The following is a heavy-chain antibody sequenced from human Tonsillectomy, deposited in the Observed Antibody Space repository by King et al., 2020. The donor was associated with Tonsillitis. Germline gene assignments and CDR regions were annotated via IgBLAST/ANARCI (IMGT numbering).Heavy chain of an antibody. V-gene: IGHV4-34*01. J-gene: IGHJ5*02. Sequence: VQLPQWGAGLLKPSETLSLTCAVYGGSFSDYFWSWIRQPPGKGLEWIGEINHSGSTNYNPSLKSRVTISVDTSKNQFSLKLSSVTAADTAVYYCARLSQAIRIDHWGQGTLVTVSS. CDR3: ARLSQAIRIDH. CDR2: INHSGST. CDR1: GGSFSDYF.